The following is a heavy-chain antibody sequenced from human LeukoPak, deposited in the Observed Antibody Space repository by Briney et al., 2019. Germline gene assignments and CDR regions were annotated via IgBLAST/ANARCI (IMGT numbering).Heavy chain of an antibody. Sequence: ASVKVSCKASGYTFTSYGISWVRQAPGQGLEWIGWISAYNGTTNYAQKLQGRVTMTTDTSTSTAYMELRSLRSDDTAVYYCARVFTIFGVVRQDYMDVWGKGTTVTVSS. V-gene: IGHV1-18*01. CDR2: ISAYNGTT. CDR3: ARVFTIFGVVRQDYMDV. CDR1: GYTFTSYG. J-gene: IGHJ6*03. D-gene: IGHD3-3*01.